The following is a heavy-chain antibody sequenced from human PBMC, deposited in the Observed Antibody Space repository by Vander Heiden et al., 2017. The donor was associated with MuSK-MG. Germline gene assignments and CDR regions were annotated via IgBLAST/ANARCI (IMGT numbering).Heavy chain of an antibody. CDR2: ISSSSSYI. V-gene: IGHV3-21*03. CDR3: ALGVAGSPGKYAFDI. Sequence: GESGGGLVKPGGSLRLSCAASGFTFSSYSMNWVRQAPGKGLEWVSSISSSSSYIYYADSVKGRFTISRDNAKNSLYLQMNSLRAEDTAVYYCALGVAGSPGKYAFDIWGQGTMGTVAS. CDR1: GFTFSSYS. J-gene: IGHJ3*02. D-gene: IGHD2-15*01.